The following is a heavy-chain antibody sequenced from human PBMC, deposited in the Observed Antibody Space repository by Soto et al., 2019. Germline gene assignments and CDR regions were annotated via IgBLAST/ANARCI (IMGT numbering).Heavy chain of an antibody. Sequence: SETLSLTCTVSGGSLNSYYWTWIRQSPGKGLEWIGYVSSTGNTNYNPSLKSRVTISVDTSKNQFSLKLSSVTAADTAVYYCAREPLTWGQGTLVTVSS. J-gene: IGHJ4*02. V-gene: IGHV4-59*12. CDR3: AREPLT. CDR2: VSSTGNT. CDR1: GGSLNSYY.